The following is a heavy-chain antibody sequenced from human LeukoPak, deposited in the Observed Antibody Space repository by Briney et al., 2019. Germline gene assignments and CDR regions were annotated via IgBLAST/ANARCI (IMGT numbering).Heavy chain of an antibody. D-gene: IGHD2-8*01. V-gene: IGHV3-30*04. CDR1: GFTFSTYA. CDR2: ISDDGRHN. CDR3: ARVYLERLTAGYFDH. Sequence: GGSLRLSCAASGFTFSTYAMNWVRQAPGKGLEWVTVISDDGRHNYYADSVKGRFTISRDNSKSTLYLQMNSLRDDDSAAYFCARVYLERLTAGYFDHWGQGTQVTVSP. J-gene: IGHJ4*02.